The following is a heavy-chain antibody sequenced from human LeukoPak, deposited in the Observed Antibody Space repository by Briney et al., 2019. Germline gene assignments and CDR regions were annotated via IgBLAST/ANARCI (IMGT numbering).Heavy chain of an antibody. Sequence: SETLSLTCAVYGGSFSGYYWSWIRQPPGKGLEWIGEINHSGSTNYNPSLKSRVTISVDTSKNQFSLKLSSVTAADTAVYYCARGTAFDYWGQGTLVTVSS. D-gene: IGHD6-13*01. J-gene: IGHJ4*02. CDR2: INHSGST. CDR1: GGSFSGYY. V-gene: IGHV4-34*01. CDR3: ARGTAFDY.